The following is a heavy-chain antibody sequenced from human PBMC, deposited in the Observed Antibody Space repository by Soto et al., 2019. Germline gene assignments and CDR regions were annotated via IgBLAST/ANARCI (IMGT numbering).Heavy chain of an antibody. Sequence: HPGVSLRLSCEASGLTFRSYAMNWVRQAPGKGLEWVSAISGSGGSTYYADSVKGRFTISRDNSKNTLYLQMNSLRAEDTAVYFWAKSPSVVLVPSTQGGNKWLDPWGQGTLVTVSS. CDR1: GLTFRSYA. V-gene: IGHV3-23*01. CDR2: ISGSGGST. J-gene: IGHJ5*02. D-gene: IGHD2-15*01. CDR3: AKSPSVVLVPSTQGGNKWLDP.